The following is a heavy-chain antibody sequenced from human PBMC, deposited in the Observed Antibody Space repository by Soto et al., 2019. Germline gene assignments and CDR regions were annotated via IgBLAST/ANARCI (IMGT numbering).Heavy chain of an antibody. V-gene: IGHV1-69*06. CDR3: ARRLDGSGSHNWFDP. CDR1: GGTFSSYA. J-gene: IGHJ5*02. Sequence: RASVKVSCKASGGTFSSYAISWVRQAPGQGLEWMGGIIPIFGTANYAQKFQGRATITADKSTSTAYMELSSLRSEDTAVYYCARRLDGSGSHNWFDPWGQGTLVTVS. D-gene: IGHD3-10*01. CDR2: IIPIFGTA.